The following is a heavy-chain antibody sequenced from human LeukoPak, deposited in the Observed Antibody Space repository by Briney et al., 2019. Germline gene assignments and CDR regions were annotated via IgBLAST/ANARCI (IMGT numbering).Heavy chain of an antibody. V-gene: IGHV3-73*01. Sequence: GGSLRLSCAASGLGFAGSAVHWVRQTSGRGLEWIGCVRSRDKNYATIYGASARGRFTISRDDSRNTASLQMNRLNTEDTAVYYFRHIEYVAPDSWGQGTLVTVSS. D-gene: IGHD2-21*01. CDR1: GLGFAGSA. CDR3: RHIEYVAPDS. J-gene: IGHJ4*02. CDR2: VRSRDKNYAT.